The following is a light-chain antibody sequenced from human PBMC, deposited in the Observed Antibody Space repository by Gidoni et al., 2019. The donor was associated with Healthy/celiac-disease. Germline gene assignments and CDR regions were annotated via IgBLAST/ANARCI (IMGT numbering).Light chain of an antibody. Sequence: DIVTTQSPDSLAVSLGARATIHCKSSQSVLYSSNNKNYLAWYQQKPGQPPKLLIYWASTRESGVPDRFSGSGSGTDFTLTISSLQAEDVAVYYCQQYYSTRTFGQGTKVEIK. CDR2: WAS. J-gene: IGKJ1*01. V-gene: IGKV4-1*01. CDR1: QSVLYSSNNKNY. CDR3: QQYYSTRT.